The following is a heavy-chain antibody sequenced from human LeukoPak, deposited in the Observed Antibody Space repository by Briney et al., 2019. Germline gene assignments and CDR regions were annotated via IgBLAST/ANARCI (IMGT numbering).Heavy chain of an antibody. CDR3: AGTYYYGSGSYGSWFDP. D-gene: IGHD3-10*01. Sequence: GESLKISCKGSGYSFTSYWIGWVRQMPGKGLEWMGIIYPGDSDTRYSPSFQGQVTISADKSISTAYLQWSSLKASDTATYYCAGTYYYGSGSYGSWFDPWGQGTLVTVSS. J-gene: IGHJ5*02. CDR1: GYSFTSYW. V-gene: IGHV5-51*01. CDR2: IYPGDSDT.